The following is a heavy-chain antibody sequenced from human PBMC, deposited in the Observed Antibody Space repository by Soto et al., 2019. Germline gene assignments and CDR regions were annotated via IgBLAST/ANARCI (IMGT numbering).Heavy chain of an antibody. V-gene: IGHV1-69*06. CDR2: IIPIFGTA. D-gene: IGHD2-2*01. CDR3: ARDLGDIVVVPAAGGMDV. Sequence: QVQLVQSGAEVKKPGSSVKVSCKASGGTFSSYAISWVRQAPGQGLEWMGGIIPIFGTANYAQKFQGRVSVTSDKSTSTAYMELSSLRSEDTAVYYCARDLGDIVVVPAAGGMDVWCQGPTVTVSS. J-gene: IGHJ6*02. CDR1: GGTFSSYA.